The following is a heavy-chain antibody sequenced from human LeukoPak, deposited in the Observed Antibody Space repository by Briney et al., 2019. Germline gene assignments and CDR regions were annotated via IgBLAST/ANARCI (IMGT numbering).Heavy chain of an antibody. Sequence: GGSLRLSCAASGFTFSGYSMNWVRQAPGKGLEWVSAISGSGGSTYYADSVKGRFTISRDNSKNTLYLQMNSLRAEDTAVYYCAKGGGWNVPMDVWGQGTTVTVSS. CDR3: AKGGGWNVPMDV. J-gene: IGHJ6*02. V-gene: IGHV3-23*01. CDR2: ISGSGGST. CDR1: GFTFSGYS. D-gene: IGHD1-1*01.